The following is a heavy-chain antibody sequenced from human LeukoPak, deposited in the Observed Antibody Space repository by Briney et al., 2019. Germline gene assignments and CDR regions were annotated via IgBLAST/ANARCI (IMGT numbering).Heavy chain of an antibody. Sequence: PGGSLRLSCAASGFTFSSYAMSWVRQAPGKGLEWVSAISGSGGSTYYADSVKGRFTISRDNSKNTLYLQMNSLRAEDTAVYYCVKPRYGDFDLDYWGQGTLVTVSS. CDR1: GFTFSSYA. D-gene: IGHD4-17*01. J-gene: IGHJ4*02. CDR2: ISGSGGST. V-gene: IGHV3-23*01. CDR3: VKPRYGDFDLDY.